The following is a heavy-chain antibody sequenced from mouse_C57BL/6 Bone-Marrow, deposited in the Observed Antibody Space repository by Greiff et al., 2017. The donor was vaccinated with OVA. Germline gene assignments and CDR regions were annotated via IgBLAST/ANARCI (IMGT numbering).Heavy chain of an antibody. V-gene: IGHV5-4*01. CDR2: ISDGGSYT. J-gene: IGHJ3*01. Sequence: VQLKQSGGGLVKPGGSLKLSCAASGFTFSSYAMSWVRQTPEKRLEWVATISDGGSYTYYPDNVKGRFTISRDNAKNNLYLQMSHLKSEDTAMDYCASDFGGSRIGCWGKGTLVTVAA. CDR1: GFTFSSYA. CDR3: ASDFGGSRIGC. D-gene: IGHD1-1*01.